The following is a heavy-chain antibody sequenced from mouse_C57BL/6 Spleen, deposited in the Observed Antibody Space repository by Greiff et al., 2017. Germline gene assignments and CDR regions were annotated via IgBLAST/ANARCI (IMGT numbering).Heavy chain of an antibody. CDR3: LITTVRFAY. CDR2: IHPNSGST. D-gene: IGHD1-1*01. V-gene: IGHV1-64*01. Sequence: QVQLQQPGAELVKPGASVKLSCKASGYTFTSYWMHWVKQRPGQGLEWIGMIHPNSGSTNYNEKFKSKVTLTVYKASSTAYMQLSSLTSEDSAVYYSLITTVRFAYWGQGTLVTVAA. CDR1: GYTFTSYW. J-gene: IGHJ3*01.